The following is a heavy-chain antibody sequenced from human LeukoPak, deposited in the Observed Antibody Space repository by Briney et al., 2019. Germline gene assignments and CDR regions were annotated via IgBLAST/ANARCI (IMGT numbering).Heavy chain of an antibody. J-gene: IGHJ4*02. V-gene: IGHV1-69*13. Sequence: SVKVSCKASGYTFTSYGISWVRQAPGQGLEWMGGIIPIFGTANYAQKFQGRVTITADESTSTAYMELSSLRSEDTAVYYCASLRLGELSFLYYFDYWGQGTLVTVSS. CDR2: IIPIFGTA. CDR3: ASLRLGELSFLYYFDY. CDR1: GYTFTSYG. D-gene: IGHD3-16*02.